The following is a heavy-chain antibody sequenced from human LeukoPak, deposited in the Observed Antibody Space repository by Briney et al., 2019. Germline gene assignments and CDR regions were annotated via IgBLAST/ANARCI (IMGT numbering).Heavy chain of an antibody. D-gene: IGHD2-2*01. CDR3: ARGPAAMQGYYFDY. V-gene: IGHV4-30-2*01. CDR1: GGSISSGGYS. Sequence: SETLSLTCAVSGGSISSGGYSWSWIRQPPGKGLEWIGYIYHSGSTYYNPSLKSRVTISVDRSKNQFSLKLSSVTAADTAVYYCARGPAAMQGYYFDYWGQGTLVTVSS. J-gene: IGHJ4*02. CDR2: IYHSGST.